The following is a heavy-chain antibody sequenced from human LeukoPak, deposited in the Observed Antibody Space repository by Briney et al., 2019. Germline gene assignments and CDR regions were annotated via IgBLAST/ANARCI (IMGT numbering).Heavy chain of an antibody. CDR1: GFTFSSFA. J-gene: IGHJ4*02. Sequence: GGSLRLSCAASGFTFSSFAMSWVRQAPGKGLEWVSSVSGSGDPTYYADSAKGRFTISRDNSKNTLYLQMNSLRAEDTAVYYCASLFSGWIRTDQSVDYWGQGTLVTVSS. CDR3: ASLFSGWIRTDQSVDY. D-gene: IGHD6-19*01. V-gene: IGHV3-23*01. CDR2: VSGSGDPT.